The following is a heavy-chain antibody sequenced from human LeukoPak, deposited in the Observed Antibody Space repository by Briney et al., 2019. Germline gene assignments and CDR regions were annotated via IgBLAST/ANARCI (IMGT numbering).Heavy chain of an antibody. J-gene: IGHJ4*02. Sequence: PGGSLRLSCAASGFTFSDYYTSWIRQAPGKGLEWVSYISSSGSTIYYPDSVKGRFTISRDNAKNSLYLQMNSLRAEDTAVYYCAREEYSSSSVDYWGQGTLVTVSS. D-gene: IGHD6-6*01. CDR3: AREEYSSSSVDY. V-gene: IGHV3-11*01. CDR2: ISSSGSTI. CDR1: GFTFSDYY.